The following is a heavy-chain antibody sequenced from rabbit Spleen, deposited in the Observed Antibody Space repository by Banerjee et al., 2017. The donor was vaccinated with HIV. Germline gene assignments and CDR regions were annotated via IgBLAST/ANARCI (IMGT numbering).Heavy chain of an antibody. D-gene: IGHD8-1*01. CDR2: INAVTGKT. CDR3: ARDAGRGDYIDGVFNL. V-gene: IGHV1S45*01. Sequence: QEQLVESGGGLVRPEGSLKLSCTASGFSFSNKAVMCWVRQAPGKGLQWIACINAVTGKTYYANWAKGRFTISKTSSTTVTLQMTSLTVADTATYFCARDAGRGDYIDGVFNLWGPGTLVTVS. CDR1: GFSFSNKAV. J-gene: IGHJ4*01.